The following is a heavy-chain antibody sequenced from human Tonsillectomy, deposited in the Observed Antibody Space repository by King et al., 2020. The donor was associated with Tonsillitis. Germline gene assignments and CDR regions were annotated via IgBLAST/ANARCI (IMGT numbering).Heavy chain of an antibody. J-gene: IGHJ4*02. D-gene: IGHD5-18*01. V-gene: IGHV3-23*04. CDR1: GFTFSSSA. CDR3: AKVVSTAMVYYFDY. Sequence: VQLVESGGGLVQPGGSLRLSCAASGFTFSSSAMAWVRQAPGKGLEWVSGISGSGGSTYYADSVKGRFTISRDNSKNTLYQQMNILGAEDTALYYCAKVVSTAMVYYFDYGGQGPLVTVSS. CDR2: ISGSGGST.